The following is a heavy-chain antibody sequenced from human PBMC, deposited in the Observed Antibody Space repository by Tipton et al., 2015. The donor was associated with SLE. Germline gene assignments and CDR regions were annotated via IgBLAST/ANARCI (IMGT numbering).Heavy chain of an antibody. CDR1: GGSFSGYY. D-gene: IGHD3-10*01. Sequence: LRLSCAVYGGSFSGYYWSWIRQPPGKGLECIGEINHRGSTNYNPSLKSRVTISVDTSKNQFSLKLSSVTAADTAVYYCARGGGSGLADIWGQGTMVTVSS. V-gene: IGHV4-34*01. CDR2: INHRGST. CDR3: ARGGGSGLADI. J-gene: IGHJ3*02.